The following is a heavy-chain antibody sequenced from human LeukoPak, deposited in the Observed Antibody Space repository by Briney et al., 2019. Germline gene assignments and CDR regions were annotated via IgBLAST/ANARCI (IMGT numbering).Heavy chain of an antibody. CDR3: VKDDYGAGY. CDR1: GXTFSNYA. V-gene: IGHV3-64D*09. CDR2: ISYDGGST. D-gene: IGHD4-17*01. J-gene: IGHJ4*02. Sequence: GGSLRLSCSASGXTFSNYAMHWVRQAPGKGLEYLSGISYDGGSTYYADSVKGRFTISRDNSKNTLYLQMSSLRVEDTAVYYCVKDDYGAGYWGQGTLVSVSS.